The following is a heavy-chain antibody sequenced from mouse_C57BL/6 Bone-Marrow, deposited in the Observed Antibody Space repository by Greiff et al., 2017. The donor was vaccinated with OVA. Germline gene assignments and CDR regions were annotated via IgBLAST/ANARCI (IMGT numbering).Heavy chain of an antibody. CDR3: ARERYYYGSSPYFDY. D-gene: IGHD1-1*01. Sequence: EVKLVESGGDLVKPGGSLKLSCAASGFTFSSYGMSWVRQTPDKRLEWVATISSGGSYTYYPDSVKGRFTISRHNAKNTLYLQMSSLKSEDTAMYYCARERYYYGSSPYFDYWGQGTTLTVSS. J-gene: IGHJ2*01. V-gene: IGHV5-6*01. CDR1: GFTFSSYG. CDR2: ISSGGSYT.